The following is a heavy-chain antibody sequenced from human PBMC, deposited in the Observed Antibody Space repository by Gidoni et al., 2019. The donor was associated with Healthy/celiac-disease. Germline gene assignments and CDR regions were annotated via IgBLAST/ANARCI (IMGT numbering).Heavy chain of an antibody. J-gene: IGHJ2*01. CDR3: ARAAVPTDWYFDL. CDR2: IGTAGDP. D-gene: IGHD6-13*01. Sequence: EVQLVESGGGLVQPGGSLRLSCAASGFTFSSYAMHWVRQATGKGLEWVSAIGTAGDPYYPGSVKGRFTISRENAKNSLYLQMNSLRAGDTAVYYCARAAVPTDWYFDLWGRGTLVTVSS. CDR1: GFTFSSYA. V-gene: IGHV3-13*05.